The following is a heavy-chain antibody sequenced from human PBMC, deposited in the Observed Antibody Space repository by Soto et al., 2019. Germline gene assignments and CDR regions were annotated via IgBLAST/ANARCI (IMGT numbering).Heavy chain of an antibody. D-gene: IGHD3-10*01. CDR2: IIPRSATS. J-gene: IGHJ4*02. CDR1: GDTFSTYT. Sequence: SVKVSCKASGDTFSTYTITWMRQAPGQGLEWMGGIIPRSATSKYAQKFQGRVTITADESTSTVYMELGSLRSEDTAVYYCARPMNYNDYLDYWGQGTLVTVSS. CDR3: ARPMNYNDYLDY. V-gene: IGHV1-69*13.